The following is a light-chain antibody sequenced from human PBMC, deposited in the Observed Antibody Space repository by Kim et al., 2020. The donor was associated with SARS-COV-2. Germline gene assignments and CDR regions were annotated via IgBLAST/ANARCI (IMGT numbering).Light chain of an antibody. J-gene: IGKJ1*01. V-gene: IGKV1-5*03. Sequence: VGDTVTITCRASQNIGGWLAWYQQRPGRAPKVLIYSTSTLQTWVPSRFSCSGSGTEFTLTISGLQPGDFATYYCQHYQSYSQTLTFGQGTKVDIK. CDR1: QNIGGW. CDR2: STS. CDR3: QHYQSYSQTLT.